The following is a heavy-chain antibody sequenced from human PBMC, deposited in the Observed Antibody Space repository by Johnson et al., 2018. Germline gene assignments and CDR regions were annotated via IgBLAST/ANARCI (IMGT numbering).Heavy chain of an antibody. D-gene: IGHD2-21*01. CDR3: TKEGATCGRNCYLSFDV. J-gene: IGHJ4*01. CDR1: GFTFSNYG. V-gene: IGHV3-30*18. CDR2: VSDDGRTT. Sequence: QVQLQESGGGVVQPGRSLRLSCAASGFTFSNYGMHWVRQAPGKGLEWVAVVSDDGRTTYYADSVKGRFTISRDNSKYTLFLQMTSLRTDDTAVYYCTKEGATCGRNCYLSFDVWCQGTLVHVSA.